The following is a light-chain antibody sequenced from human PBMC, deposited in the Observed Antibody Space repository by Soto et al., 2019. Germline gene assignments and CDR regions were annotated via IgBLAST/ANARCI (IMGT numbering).Light chain of an antibody. CDR1: SSDVGGYDF. V-gene: IGLV2-14*03. CDR2: DVS. CDR3: SSYTGSSTLYV. J-gene: IGLJ1*01. Sequence: QSALTQPASVSGSPGQSITISCTGTSSDVGGYDFVSWYQHHPGKAPKLIIYDVSNRPSGVSSRFSGSRSGNTASLTISGLQAEDEADYYCSSYTGSSTLYVFGTGTKVNVL.